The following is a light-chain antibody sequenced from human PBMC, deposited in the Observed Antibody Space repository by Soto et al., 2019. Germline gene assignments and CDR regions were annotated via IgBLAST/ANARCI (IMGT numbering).Light chain of an antibody. V-gene: IGLV4-60*02. CDR3: ETWDNNILV. Sequence: QTVVTQSSSASASLGSSVKLTCTLISGHSSYIIAWHQQQPGKAPRYLMKLEVSGSYNKGSGVPDRFSGSSSGADRYLTISNLQFEDEADYYCETWDNNILVFGGGTKVTVL. CDR2: LEVSGSY. CDR1: SGHSSYI. J-gene: IGLJ2*01.